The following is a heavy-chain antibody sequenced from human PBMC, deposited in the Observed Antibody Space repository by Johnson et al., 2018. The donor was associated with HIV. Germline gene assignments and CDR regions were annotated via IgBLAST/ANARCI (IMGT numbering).Heavy chain of an antibody. J-gene: IGHJ3*01. Sequence: QMQLVESGGGVVQPGRSLRLSCAASGFTFSSYAMHWVRQARGKGLEWVALISDDGSNKYYADSVKGRFTISRDNSKNTLYLQMNSLRAEDTAVYYCATLWFGEVSVYDAFDVWGQGTMVTVSS. D-gene: IGHD3-10*01. CDR3: ATLWFGEVSVYDAFDV. CDR2: ISDDGSNK. CDR1: GFTFSSYA. V-gene: IGHV3-30-3*01.